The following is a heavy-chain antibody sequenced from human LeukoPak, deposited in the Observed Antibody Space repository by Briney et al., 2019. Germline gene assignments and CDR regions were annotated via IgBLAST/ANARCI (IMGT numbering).Heavy chain of an antibody. V-gene: IGHV4-59*01. J-gene: IGHJ3*02. Sequence: SETLSLTCIVSGGSISSYYWSWIRQPPGKGLEWIGYIYYSGSTNYNPSPKSRVTISVDTSKNQFSLKLSSVTAADTAVYYCARESGDAFDIWGQGTMVTVSS. CDR2: IYYSGST. CDR1: GGSISSYY. CDR3: ARESGDAFDI.